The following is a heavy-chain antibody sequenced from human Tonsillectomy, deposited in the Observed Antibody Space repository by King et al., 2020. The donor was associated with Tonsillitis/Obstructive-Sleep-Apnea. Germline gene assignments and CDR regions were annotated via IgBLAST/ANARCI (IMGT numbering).Heavy chain of an antibody. CDR2: IIPILGIA. V-gene: IGHV1-69*09. J-gene: IGHJ4*02. CDR1: GGTFSDYA. CDR3: TRDRWFGDLLGIYCFDY. D-gene: IGHD3-10*01. Sequence: QLVQSGAEVKKPGSSVKVSCKASGGTFSDYAISWVRQAPGQGLEWMGRIIPILGIANYAQKFQGRVTITADKSTSTAYMELSSLRSEDTAVYYCTRDRWFGDLLGIYCFDYWGQGTPVTVSS.